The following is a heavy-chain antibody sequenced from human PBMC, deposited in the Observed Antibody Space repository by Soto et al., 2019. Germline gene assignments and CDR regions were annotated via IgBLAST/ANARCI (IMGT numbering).Heavy chain of an antibody. CDR2: INSGGSYT. CDR3: AKDGAAVSVMDV. J-gene: IGHJ6*02. D-gene: IGHD6-13*01. CDR1: GFPFSITG. V-gene: IGHV3-21*01. Sequence: EVYLLESGGGLVKPGGSLRLSCEASGFPFSITGMNWVRQAPGKGLEWVSTINSGGSYTDYADSLKGRRTISRDNAKNSLFLQMNNLRVEDTGVYYCAKDGAAVSVMDVWGQGTTVTVSS.